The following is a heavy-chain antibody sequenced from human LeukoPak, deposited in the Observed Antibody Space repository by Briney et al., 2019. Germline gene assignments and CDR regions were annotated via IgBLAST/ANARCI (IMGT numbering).Heavy chain of an antibody. CDR1: GGSISSYY. Sequence: PSETLSLTCTVSGGSISSYYWSWIRQPAGEGLEWVGRVYSSGNTNYNPSLKSRVTMSVDTSREQFSLKLTSVTATDSAVYYCARMFSGTYGGIDYWGQGTLVTVSS. J-gene: IGHJ4*02. CDR3: ARMFSGTYGGIDY. V-gene: IGHV4-4*07. D-gene: IGHD1-26*01. CDR2: VYSSGNT.